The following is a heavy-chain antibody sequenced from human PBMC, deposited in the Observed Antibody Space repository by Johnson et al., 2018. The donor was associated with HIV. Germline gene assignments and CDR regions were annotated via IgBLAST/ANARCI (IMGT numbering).Heavy chain of an antibody. J-gene: IGHJ3*02. CDR1: GFTFSSSA. CDR3: ARDGPYYDSSGYYYGTVFYAFDI. V-gene: IGHV3-7*01. D-gene: IGHD3-22*01. CDR2: IKQDGSEK. Sequence: VQLVESGGGVVQPGRSLRLSCAASGFTFSSSAMHWVHQAPGKGLEWVANIKQDGSEKYYVDSVKGRFTISRDNSKNTLYLQMNSLRAEDTAVYYCARDGPYYDSSGYYYGTVFYAFDIWGQGTMVTVSS.